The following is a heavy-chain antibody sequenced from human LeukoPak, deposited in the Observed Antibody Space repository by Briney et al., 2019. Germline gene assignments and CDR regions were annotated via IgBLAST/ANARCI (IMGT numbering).Heavy chain of an antibody. CDR2: IYYSGST. J-gene: IGHJ4*02. Sequence: SETLSLTCTVSGGSISSSGYYWGWIRQPPGKGLEWIGSIYYSGSTYYNPSLKSRVTISVDTSKNQFSLKLSSVTAADTAVYYCVRWKSGEFCSSTTCYGPGFEYWGQGTLVTVSS. D-gene: IGHD2-2*01. CDR1: GGSISSSGYY. V-gene: IGHV4-39*07. CDR3: VRWKSGEFCSSTTCYGPGFEY.